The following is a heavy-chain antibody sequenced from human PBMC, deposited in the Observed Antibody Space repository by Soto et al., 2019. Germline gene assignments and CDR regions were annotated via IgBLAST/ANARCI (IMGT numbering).Heavy chain of an antibody. CDR1: GFTVSTYG. J-gene: IGHJ4*02. CDR2: ISRDGGTK. Sequence: QVQLVASGGGVVQPGRSLRLSCAVSGFTVSTYGMHWVRQAPGKGLEWVAVISRDGGTKYYADSVKGLFTISRDNSRNTLFLEMNSLRGDDRAVYYCTGEVASGYWGQGTLVTVSS. CDR3: TGEVASGY. D-gene: IGHD2-8*02. V-gene: IGHV3-30*03.